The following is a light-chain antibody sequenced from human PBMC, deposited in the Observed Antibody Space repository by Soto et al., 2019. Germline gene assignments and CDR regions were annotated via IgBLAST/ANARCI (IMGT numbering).Light chain of an antibody. CDR1: QSILSSSNNKNY. CDR2: WAS. V-gene: IGKV4-1*01. J-gene: IGKJ4*01. Sequence: DIVMTQSPDSLTVSLGERATINCKSSQSILSSSNNKNYLVWYQQKPGQPPKVLINWASTRESGVPDRFSGRGSGADFPLTISSLQAEEVAVYYCQQDYSTPPNFGGGTKLQIK. CDR3: QQDYSTPPN.